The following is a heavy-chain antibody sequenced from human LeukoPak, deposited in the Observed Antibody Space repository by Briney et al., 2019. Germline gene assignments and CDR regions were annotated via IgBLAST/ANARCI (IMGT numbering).Heavy chain of an antibody. V-gene: IGHV4-61*02. CDR1: GGSISSGSYY. CDR3: ARAAPGFWSGQYYFDY. J-gene: IGHJ4*02. Sequence: SETLSLTCTVSGGSISSGSYYWSWIRQPAGKGLEWIGRIYTSGSTNYNPSLKSRVTISVDTSKNQFSLKLSSVTAADTAVYYCARAAPGFWSGQYYFDYWGKGTLVTVSS. D-gene: IGHD3-3*01. CDR2: IYTSGST.